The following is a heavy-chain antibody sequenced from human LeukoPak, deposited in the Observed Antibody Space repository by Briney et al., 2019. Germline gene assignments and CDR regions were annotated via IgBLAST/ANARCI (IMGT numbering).Heavy chain of an antibody. CDR1: GGSISSNY. V-gene: IGHV4-4*07. D-gene: IGHD2-2*01. J-gene: IGHJ3*02. CDR2: IYISGST. Sequence: SETLSLTCTVSGGSISSNYWSWIRQSAGKGLEWIGRIYISGSTNYNPSLKSRVTMLVEMSKNQFSLKMSSVTAADTAVYYCARDTPSVPRAFDIWGQGTMVTVSS. CDR3: ARDTPSVPRAFDI.